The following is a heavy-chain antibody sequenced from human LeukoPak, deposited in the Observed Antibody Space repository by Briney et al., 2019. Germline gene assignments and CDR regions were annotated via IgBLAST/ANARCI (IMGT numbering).Heavy chain of an antibody. CDR1: GYTFTSNY. V-gene: IGHV1-46*01. Sequence: ASVKVSCKASGYTFTSNYIHWVRQAPGEGLEWMGMIYPRDGSTSYAQKFQGRVTVTRDTSTSTVHMELSGLRSEDTAVYYCARDQEGFDYWGQGTLVTVSS. J-gene: IGHJ4*02. CDR2: IYPRDGST. CDR3: ARDQEGFDY.